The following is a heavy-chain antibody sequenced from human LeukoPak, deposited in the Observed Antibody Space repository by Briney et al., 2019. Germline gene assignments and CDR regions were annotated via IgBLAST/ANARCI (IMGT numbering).Heavy chain of an antibody. CDR2: TNHSGST. D-gene: IGHD3-10*01. CDR3: ARRITMVRGVKYYYYMDV. CDR1: GGSFSGYY. J-gene: IGHJ6*03. V-gene: IGHV4-34*01. Sequence: SETLSLTCAVYGGSFSGYYWSWIRQPPGKGLEWIGETNHSGSTNYNPSLKSRVTISVDTSKNQFSLKLSSVTAADTAVYYCARRITMVRGVKYYYYMDVWGKGTTVTVSS.